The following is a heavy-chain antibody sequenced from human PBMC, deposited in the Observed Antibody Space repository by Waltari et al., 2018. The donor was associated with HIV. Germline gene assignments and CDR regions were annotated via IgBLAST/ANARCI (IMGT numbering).Heavy chain of an antibody. V-gene: IGHV4-34*01. CDR3: ARAREYDFWSGLSYYFDY. D-gene: IGHD3-3*01. J-gene: IGHJ4*02. CDR2: INHSGST. CDR1: GGSFSGSY. Sequence: QVQLQQWGAGLLKPSETLSLTCAVHGGSFSGSYWSWIRPPPGKGLEWIGEINHSGSTNYNPSLKSRVTISVDTSKNQFSLKLSSVTAADTAVYYCARAREYDFWSGLSYYFDYWGQGTLVTVSS.